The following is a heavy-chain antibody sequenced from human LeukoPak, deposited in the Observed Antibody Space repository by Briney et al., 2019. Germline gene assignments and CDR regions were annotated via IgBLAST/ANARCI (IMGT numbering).Heavy chain of an antibody. CDR2: ITGGGGTT. J-gene: IGHJ4*02. V-gene: IGHV3-23*01. D-gene: IGHD4-23*01. Sequence: GGSLRLSCVASGFTFSTYAMSWVRRTPGKGLEWVSAITGGGGTTYYADSVKGRFTISRDNSKNTLYLQMNSLRAGDTAVYYCAKDPPILRWSFDFWGQGTLVTVST. CDR3: AKDPPILRWSFDF. CDR1: GFTFSTYA.